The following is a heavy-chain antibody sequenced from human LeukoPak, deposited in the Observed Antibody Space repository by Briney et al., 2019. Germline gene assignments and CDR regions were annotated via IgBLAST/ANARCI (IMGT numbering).Heavy chain of an antibody. D-gene: IGHD3-22*01. J-gene: IGHJ5*02. CDR1: GGSISSGSYY. Sequence: PSETLSLTCTVSGGSISSGSYYWSWIRQPPGKGLEWIGEINHSGSTNYNPSLKSRVTISVDTSKNQFSLKLSSVTAADTAVYYCATESGVSSGYFVESRWFDPWGQGTLVTVSS. V-gene: IGHV4-39*07. CDR3: ATESGVSSGYFVESRWFDP. CDR2: INHSGST.